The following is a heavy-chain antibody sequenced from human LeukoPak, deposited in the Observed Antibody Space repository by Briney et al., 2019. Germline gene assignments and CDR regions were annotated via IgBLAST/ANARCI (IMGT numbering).Heavy chain of an antibody. CDR1: GFTFSSYG. J-gene: IGHJ6*02. CDR2: IWYDRSNK. Sequence: GGSLRLSCAASGFTFSSYGMHWVRQAPGKGLEWVAVIWYDRSNKYYADSVKGRFTISRDNSKNTLYLQMNSLRAEDTAVYYCARDYYDSSGYYAAYYYYYGMDVWGQGTTVTVSS. CDR3: ARDYYDSSGYYAAYYYYYGMDV. V-gene: IGHV3-33*01. D-gene: IGHD3-22*01.